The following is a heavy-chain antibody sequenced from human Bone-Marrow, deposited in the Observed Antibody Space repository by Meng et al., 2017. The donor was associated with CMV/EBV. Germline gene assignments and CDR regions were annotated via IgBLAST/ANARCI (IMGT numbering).Heavy chain of an antibody. CDR1: GYTFTGYY. Sequence: ASVKVSCKASGYTFTGYYMHWVRQAPGQGLEWMGWINPNSGGTNYAQKFQGRVTMTRDTSISTAYMEVSRLRSDDTAVYYCARDSRVGVVVPAAIGTRDYWGQGTLVTVSS. CDR3: ARDSRVGVVVPAAIGTRDY. D-gene: IGHD2-2*01. CDR2: INPNSGGT. J-gene: IGHJ4*02. V-gene: IGHV1-2*02.